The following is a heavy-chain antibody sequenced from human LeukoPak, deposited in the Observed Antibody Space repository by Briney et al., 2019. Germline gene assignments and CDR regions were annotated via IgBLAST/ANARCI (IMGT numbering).Heavy chain of an antibody. CDR3: ARSNFFEY. CDR1: GGSISSSSYY. V-gene: IGHV4-39*01. CDR2: IYYSGST. J-gene: IGHJ4*02. Sequence: PSETLSLTCTVSGGSISSSSYYWGWIRQPPGKGLEWIGSIYYSGSTYYNPSLKSRVTISVDTSKNQFSLKLSSVTAADTAVYYCARSNFFEYWGQGTLVTVSS. D-gene: IGHD1-1*01.